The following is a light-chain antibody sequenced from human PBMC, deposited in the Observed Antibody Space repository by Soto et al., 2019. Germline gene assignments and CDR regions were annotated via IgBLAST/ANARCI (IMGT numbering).Light chain of an antibody. J-gene: IGKJ3*01. Sequence: EIVLTQSPGTLSLSPGERATLSCRASQSVSSYLAWYQQKPGQAPRLLIYDASNRVTGIPTRFSGSGSGTDFALTISSLEPEDFAVYYCQPRSNWPSFGPGTKVDIK. CDR1: QSVSSY. V-gene: IGKV3-11*01. CDR3: QPRSNWPS. CDR2: DAS.